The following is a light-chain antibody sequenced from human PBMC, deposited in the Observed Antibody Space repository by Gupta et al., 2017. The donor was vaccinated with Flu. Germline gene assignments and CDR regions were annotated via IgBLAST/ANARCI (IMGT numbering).Light chain of an antibody. V-gene: IGLV2-8*01. CDR2: EVS. Sequence: TNSCTGTSSDGGGYNYVSWYQQHPGKAPKLMIYEVSKRPSGGPDRFSGSKSGNTASLTVSGLQAEDEADYYCSSYAGSNKLRYVFGTGTKVTVL. CDR1: SSDGGGYNY. J-gene: IGLJ1*01. CDR3: SSYAGSNKLRYV.